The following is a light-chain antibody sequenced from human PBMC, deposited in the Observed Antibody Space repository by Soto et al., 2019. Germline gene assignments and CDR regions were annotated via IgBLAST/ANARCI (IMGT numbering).Light chain of an antibody. CDR2: DVS. CDR3: LLFFGGARV. V-gene: IGLV7-46*01. Sequence: QTVVTQEPSLTVSPGGTVTLTCGSSTGAVTGGHYPYWFQQQPGQAPRSLIYDVSNKHSWTPARFSGSLLGGKAALTLSSAQPEDEADYYCLLFFGGARVFGGGTKVTVL. CDR1: TGAVTGGHY. J-gene: IGLJ2*01.